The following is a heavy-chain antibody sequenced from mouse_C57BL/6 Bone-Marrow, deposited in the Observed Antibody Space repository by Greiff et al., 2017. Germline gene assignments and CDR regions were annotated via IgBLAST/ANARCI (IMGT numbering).Heavy chain of an antibody. CDR3: AGRRIYYGNYGYAMDY. J-gene: IGHJ4*01. Sequence: QVQLKESGPELVKPGASVKISCKASGYAFSSSWMNWVKQRPGKGLEWIGRIYPGDGDTNYNGKFKGKATLTADKSSSTAYMQLSSLTSEDSAVYFCAGRRIYYGNYGYAMDYWGQGTSVTVSS. V-gene: IGHV1-82*01. CDR2: IYPGDGDT. D-gene: IGHD2-1*01. CDR1: GYAFSSSW.